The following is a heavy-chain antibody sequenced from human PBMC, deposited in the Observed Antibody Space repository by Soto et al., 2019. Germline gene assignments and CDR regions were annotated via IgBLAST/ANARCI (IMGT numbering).Heavy chain of an antibody. CDR3: ARARRVVRGVIIGTDIDY. Sequence: SETLSLTCAVYGGSFSGYYWSWIRQPPGKGLEWIGEINHSGSTNYNPSLKSRVTISVDTSKNQFSLKLSSVTAADTAVYYCARARRVVRGVIIGTDIDYWGQGTLVTVSS. CDR1: GGSFSGYY. D-gene: IGHD3-10*01. CDR2: INHSGST. V-gene: IGHV4-34*01. J-gene: IGHJ4*02.